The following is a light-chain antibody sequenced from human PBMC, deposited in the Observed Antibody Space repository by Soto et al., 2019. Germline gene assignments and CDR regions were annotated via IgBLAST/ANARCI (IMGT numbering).Light chain of an antibody. CDR1: WRNIGGYNV. Sequence: QSALTQPAPVSESPGQSITISCSGTWRNIGGYNVVSWYQQYHGKAPTVIVYEGIKRLSGVPDRLTASTSGSTASLTIPGLQAEDEAEYYRCSYVSGTTYVFGSGTKVTVL. CDR2: EGI. CDR3: CSYVSGTTYV. V-gene: IGLV2-23*01. J-gene: IGLJ1*01.